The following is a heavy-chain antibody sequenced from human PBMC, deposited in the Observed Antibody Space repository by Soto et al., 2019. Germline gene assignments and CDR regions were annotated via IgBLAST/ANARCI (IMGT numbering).Heavy chain of an antibody. CDR3: AMVDVYVTPSPQDV. CDR2: SNTYNGNT. J-gene: IGHJ6*02. V-gene: IGHV1-18*01. Sequence: QVQLVQSGAEVKNPGASVKVSCKASGYTFTSYGIGWARQAPGQGLEWMGWSNTYNGNTKYAQNVQGRVTLTTDTSTSTAYMELRSLRSNDTAIYYCAMVDVYVTPSPQDVWGQGTTVIVSS. CDR1: GYTFTSYG. D-gene: IGHD3-16*01.